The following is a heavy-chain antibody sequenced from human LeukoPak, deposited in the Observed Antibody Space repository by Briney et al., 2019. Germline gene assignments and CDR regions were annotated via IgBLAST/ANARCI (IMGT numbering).Heavy chain of an antibody. CDR1: GFTFSSYV. D-gene: IGHD6-13*01. Sequence: PGGSLRLSCAASGFTFSSYVMSWVRQAPGKGLEWVAVMWYDGSNEAYADSVRGRFTISRDNSENRLYLQMSSLRVEDTAVYYCAREHTIAATGTHWFAPWGQGTLVTVSS. CDR2: MWYDGSNE. J-gene: IGHJ5*02. V-gene: IGHV3-33*08. CDR3: AREHTIAATGTHWFAP.